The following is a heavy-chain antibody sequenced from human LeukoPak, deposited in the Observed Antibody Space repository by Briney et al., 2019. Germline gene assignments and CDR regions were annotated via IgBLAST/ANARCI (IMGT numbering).Heavy chain of an antibody. CDR3: ASLGGRRHNWFDP. V-gene: IGHV4-61*02. CDR1: GGSISSGTYY. D-gene: IGHD3-16*01. J-gene: IGHJ5*02. Sequence: SQTLSLTCTVSGGSISSGTYYWSWIRQPAGKGLEWIGRIYTSGSTNYNPSLKNRVTMSVDTSKNQFSLKLSSVTAADTAVYYCASLGGRRHNWFDPWGQGTLVTVSS. CDR2: IYTSGST.